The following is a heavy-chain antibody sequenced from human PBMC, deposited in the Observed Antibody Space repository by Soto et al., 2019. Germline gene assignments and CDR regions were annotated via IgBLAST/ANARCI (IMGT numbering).Heavy chain of an antibody. CDR1: GFTFSSY. Sequence: QVQLVESGGGVVQPGRSLRLSCEASGFTFSSYVHWVRQTPGKGLEWVAFISHDGNNKYYADSVKGRFTISRDNSENTLYLQMDSLRAEDTAVYYCARDDEGGSECDLGYWGQGTLVTVSS. CDR2: ISHDGNNK. J-gene: IGHJ4*02. CDR3: ARDDEGGSECDLGY. D-gene: IGHD1-26*01. V-gene: IGHV3-30*03.